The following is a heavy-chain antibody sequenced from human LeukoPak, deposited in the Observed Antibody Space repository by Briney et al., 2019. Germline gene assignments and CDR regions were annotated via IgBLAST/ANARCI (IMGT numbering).Heavy chain of an antibody. CDR1: GFTFSSYW. CDR2: INSDGSST. V-gene: IGHV3-74*01. J-gene: IGHJ5*02. CDR3: ARGRTPAGFDP. Sequence: PGGSLRLSCAASGFTFSSYWMHWVRQAPGNGLVWVSRINSDGSSTSYADSVKGRFTISRDNAKNTLYLQMNSLRAEDTAVYYCARGRTPAGFDPWGQGTLVTVSS.